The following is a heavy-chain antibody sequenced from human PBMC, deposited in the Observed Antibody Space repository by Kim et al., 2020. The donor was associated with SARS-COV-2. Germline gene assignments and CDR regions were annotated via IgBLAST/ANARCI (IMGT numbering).Heavy chain of an antibody. Sequence: GGSLRLSCAASGFTFGDYAMHWVRQAPGKGLEWVSGISWNSGSIGYADSVKGRFTISRDNAKNSLYLQMNSLRAEDTALYYCAKDSRLWEPRYYYYMDVWGKGTTVTVSS. J-gene: IGHJ6*03. CDR3: AKDSRLWEPRYYYYMDV. D-gene: IGHD1-26*01. CDR1: GFTFGDYA. CDR2: ISWNSGSI. V-gene: IGHV3-9*01.